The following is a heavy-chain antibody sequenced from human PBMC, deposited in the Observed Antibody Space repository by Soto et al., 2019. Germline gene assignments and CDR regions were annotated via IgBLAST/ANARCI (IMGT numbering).Heavy chain of an antibody. V-gene: IGHV3-30-3*01. CDR1: GFTFSSYA. J-gene: IGHJ4*02. D-gene: IGHD3-22*01. Sequence: QVQLVESGGGVVQPGRSLRLSCAASGFTFSSYAMHWVRQAPGKGLEWVAVISYDGSNKYYADSVKGRFTISRDNXKXXLYLQMNSLRAEDTAVYYCARDGPYYDSSGSYFDYWGQGTLVTVSS. CDR2: ISYDGSNK. CDR3: ARDGPYYDSSGSYFDY.